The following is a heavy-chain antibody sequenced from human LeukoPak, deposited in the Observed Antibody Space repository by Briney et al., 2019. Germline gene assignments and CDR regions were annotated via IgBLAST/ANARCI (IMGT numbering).Heavy chain of an antibody. Sequence: GGSLRLSCAASGFTFSSYWMSWVRQAPGKGLEWVANIKQDGSEKYYVDSVKGRFTISRDNAKNPLYLQMNSLRAEDTAVYYCARSAAIRNKNYYYYYGMDVWGQGTTVTVSS. CDR3: ARSAAIRNKNYYYYYGMDV. J-gene: IGHJ6*02. D-gene: IGHD2-2*02. V-gene: IGHV3-7*01. CDR2: IKQDGSEK. CDR1: GFTFSSYW.